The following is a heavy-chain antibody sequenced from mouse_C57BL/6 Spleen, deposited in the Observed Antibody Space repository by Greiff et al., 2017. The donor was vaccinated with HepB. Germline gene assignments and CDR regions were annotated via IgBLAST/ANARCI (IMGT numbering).Heavy chain of an antibody. Sequence: QVQLKESGAELVKPGASVKMSCKASGYTFTTYPIEWLKQNPGKSLEWIGNFHPYNDDTKYHAKFKGKATFTVEKSSSTVYLERSRVTSADSAVYYCARGGYHYYFDYWGQGTTLTVSS. D-gene: IGHD2-2*01. CDR2: FHPYNDDT. CDR1: GYTFTTYP. V-gene: IGHV1-47*01. J-gene: IGHJ2*01. CDR3: ARGGYHYYFDY.